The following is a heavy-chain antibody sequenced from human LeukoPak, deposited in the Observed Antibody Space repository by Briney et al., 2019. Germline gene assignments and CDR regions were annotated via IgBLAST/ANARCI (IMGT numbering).Heavy chain of an antibody. CDR3: ARDQRTAMMSFDY. J-gene: IGHJ4*02. D-gene: IGHD5-18*01. V-gene: IGHV4-59*01. Sequence: SETLSLTCTVSGGSISSYYWSWIRQPPGKGLEWIGYIYYSGSTNYNPSLKSRVTISVDTSKNQFSLKLSSVTAADTAVYYCARDQRTAMMSFDYWGQGTLVTVSS. CDR1: GGSISSYY. CDR2: IYYSGST.